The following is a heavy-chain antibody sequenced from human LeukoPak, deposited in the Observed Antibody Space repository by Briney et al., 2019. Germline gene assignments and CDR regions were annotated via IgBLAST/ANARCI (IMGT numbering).Heavy chain of an antibody. D-gene: IGHD6-25*01. CDR1: GGSISSYY. CDR3: ARQGVQRLVDYFHY. CDR2: IYYSGST. J-gene: IGHJ4*02. V-gene: IGHV4-59*08. Sequence: SETLSLTCTVSGGSISSYYWSWLRQPPGEGLEWIGYIYYSGSTNYNPSLKSRVTISVDTSKNQFSLKLSSVTAADTAVYYCARQGVQRLVDYFHYWREGTLLTLST.